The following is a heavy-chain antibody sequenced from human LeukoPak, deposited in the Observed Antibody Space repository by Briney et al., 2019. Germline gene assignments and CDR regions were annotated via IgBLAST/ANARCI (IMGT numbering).Heavy chain of an antibody. CDR2: VFSDGTYK. Sequence: PGRSLTLSCAASGFTFSSSAMHWVRQAPGKGLEWVAVVFSDGTYKYYADSVKGRFTITRDNFKNMLFLQMNSLRAEDTAVYYCAKGPLYYYGDNAWFGPWGQGTLVTVSS. CDR1: GFTFSSSA. J-gene: IGHJ5*02. D-gene: IGHD4-17*01. V-gene: IGHV3-30*18. CDR3: AKGPLYYYGDNAWFGP.